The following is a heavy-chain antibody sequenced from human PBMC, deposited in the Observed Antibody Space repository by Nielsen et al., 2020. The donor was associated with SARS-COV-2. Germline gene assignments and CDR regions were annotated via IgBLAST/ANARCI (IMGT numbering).Heavy chain of an antibody. J-gene: IGHJ4*02. CDR1: GFPFTNYT. V-gene: IGHV3-21*01. Sequence: GESLKIPCAASGFPFTNYTMNWVRQAPGKGLEWVSAISSSSSYIYYAESVKGRFTISRDKAKNSLYLQKNHLRAEDTAVYYCTGARGPVDYWGQGSLGTVSS. CDR2: ISSSSSYI. CDR3: TGARGPVDY.